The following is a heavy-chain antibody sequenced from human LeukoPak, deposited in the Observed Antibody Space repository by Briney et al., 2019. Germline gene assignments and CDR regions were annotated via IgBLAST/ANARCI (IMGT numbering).Heavy chain of an antibody. J-gene: IGHJ4*02. D-gene: IGHD6-19*01. CDR2: ISYDGSNK. V-gene: IGHV3-30*18. CDR1: GFTFSSYG. CDR3: AKVRDSSGGVDY. Sequence: GGSLRLSCAASGFTFSSYGMHWVRQAPGKGLEWVAVISYDGSNKYYADSVEGRFTISRDNSKNTLYLQMNSLRAEDTAVYYCAKVRDSSGGVDYWGQGTLVTVSS.